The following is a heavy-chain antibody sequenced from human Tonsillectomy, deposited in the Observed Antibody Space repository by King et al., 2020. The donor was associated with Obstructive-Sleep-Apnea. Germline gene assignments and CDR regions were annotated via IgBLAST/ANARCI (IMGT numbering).Heavy chain of an antibody. CDR1: GGSISSGDYY. CDR3: ARGVVVTATSFDY. Sequence: QLQESGPGLVKPSQTLSLTCTVSGGSISSGDYYWSWIRQPPGKGLEWFGYSYYSGSTYYNPSLKSRVTISVDTSKNQFSLKLSSVTAADTAVYYCARGVVVTATSFDYWGQGTLVTVSS. J-gene: IGHJ4*02. D-gene: IGHD2-21*02. CDR2: SYYSGST. V-gene: IGHV4-30-4*01.